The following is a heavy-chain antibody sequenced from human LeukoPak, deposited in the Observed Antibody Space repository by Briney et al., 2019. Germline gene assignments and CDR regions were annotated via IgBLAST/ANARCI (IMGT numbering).Heavy chain of an antibody. CDR1: GFTFSSYV. J-gene: IGHJ4*02. Sequence: GGSLRLSCAASGFTFSSYVMSWVRQPPGKGLEWVSTISAGGDNAYYPDSVKGRFTISRGSSKSTLYLQMNSLRAEDTAVYYCAKDRIDASGSYSFDHWGQGTLVAVSS. CDR3: AKDRIDASGSYSFDH. D-gene: IGHD3-10*01. V-gene: IGHV3-23*01. CDR2: ISAGGDNA.